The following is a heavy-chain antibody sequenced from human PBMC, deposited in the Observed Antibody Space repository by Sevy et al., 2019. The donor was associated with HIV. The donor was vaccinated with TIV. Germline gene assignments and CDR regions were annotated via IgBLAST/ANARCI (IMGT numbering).Heavy chain of an antibody. Sequence: GGSLRLSCAASGFTFSSFGMHWVRQAPGKGLEWVAVIWFDGSNTYYADSVKGRFTISRDIAKNTLHLQMNGLRAEDTDVYYCARGVEFYDSGDYGRAFMLDFWGHGTLVTVSS. CDR1: GFTFSSFG. CDR2: IWFDGSNT. J-gene: IGHJ4*01. D-gene: IGHD4-17*01. CDR3: ARGVEFYDSGDYGRAFMLDF. V-gene: IGHV3-33*01.